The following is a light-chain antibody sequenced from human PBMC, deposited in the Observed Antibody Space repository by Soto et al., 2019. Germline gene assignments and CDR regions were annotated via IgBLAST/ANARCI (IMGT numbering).Light chain of an antibody. J-gene: IGLJ2*01. CDR1: RSNIGNNY. Sequence: QLVLTQPPSVSAAPGQKVTISCSGSRSNIGNNYVSWYQHLPGTAPKLLIYDNNERPSGIPDRFSGSKSGTSATLGITGLQTGDEADYYCGTWDTSLSAVVFGGGTQLTVL. CDR3: GTWDTSLSAVV. CDR2: DNN. V-gene: IGLV1-51*01.